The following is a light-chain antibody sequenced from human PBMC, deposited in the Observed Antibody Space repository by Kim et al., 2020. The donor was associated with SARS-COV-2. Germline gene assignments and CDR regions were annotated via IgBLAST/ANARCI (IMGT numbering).Light chain of an antibody. CDR1: SLRFDY. CDR3: GSRDSDNHRGL. V-gene: IGLV3-19*01. Sequence: SSELTQDPAVSVALGQTVRITCQGDSLRFDYASWYQQKPGQAPMLIVYDKNNRPSGIPDRVSGSTSGSTASLTITGAQAEDEADYYCGSRDSDNHRGLFG. CDR2: DKN. J-gene: IGLJ2*01.